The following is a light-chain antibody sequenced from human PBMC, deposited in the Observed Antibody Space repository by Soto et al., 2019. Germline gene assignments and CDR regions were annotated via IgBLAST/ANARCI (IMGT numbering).Light chain of an antibody. V-gene: IGKV1D-12*01. CDR1: QGISSL. Sequence: DIQMTQSPSSVSASVGDRVTITCRASQGISSLLAWYQQKPGKAPKLLIYYASNLENGVPSRFSGSGSGPDFTLTISSLQPEDFATYFCQQADRFPWTFGQGTKVE. CDR3: QQADRFPWT. J-gene: IGKJ1*01. CDR2: YAS.